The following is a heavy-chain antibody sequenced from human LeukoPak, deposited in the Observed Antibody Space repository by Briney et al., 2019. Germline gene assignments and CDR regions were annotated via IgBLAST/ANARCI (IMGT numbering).Heavy chain of an antibody. Sequence: GGSLRLSCAACGFTFNSAWMSWVRQAPGKGLEWVAQIKTETDGGTTDYAAPVKGRFTISRDGSKNMVFLQMNSLKTDDTALYYCTWSGLKIESWGQGTLVTVSS. V-gene: IGHV3-15*01. CDR2: IKTETDGGTT. D-gene: IGHD3-3*01. J-gene: IGHJ4*02. CDR3: TWSGLKIES. CDR1: GFTFNSAW.